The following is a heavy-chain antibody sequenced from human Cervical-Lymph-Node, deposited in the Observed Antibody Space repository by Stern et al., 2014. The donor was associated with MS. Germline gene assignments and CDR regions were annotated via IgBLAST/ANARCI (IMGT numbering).Heavy chain of an antibody. CDR3: AKSPVTSLSDY. V-gene: IGHV3-23*01. CDR2: ISGRGGGT. D-gene: IGHD4-17*01. J-gene: IGHJ4*02. Sequence: EVQLLESGGGLVQPGGSLRLSCAASGFTFSSYAMSWVRQAPGKGLEWVSAISGRGGGTYYADSVKGRVAISRDNSQNTTELARNSLRAEDPAVYYCAKSPVTSLSDYWGQGTLVTVSS. CDR1: GFTFSSYA.